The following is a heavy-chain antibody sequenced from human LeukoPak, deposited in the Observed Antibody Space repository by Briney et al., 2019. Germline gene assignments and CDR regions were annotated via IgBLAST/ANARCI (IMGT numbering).Heavy chain of an antibody. D-gene: IGHD3-16*02. CDR1: GFTFSSYA. Sequence: PGGSLRLSCAASGFTFSSYAMHWVRQAPGKGLEWVAVISYDGSNKYYADSVKGRFTISRDNSKNTLYLQMNSLRAEDTAVYYCAKGLRLGELSFGLDYWGQGTLVTVSS. CDR2: ISYDGSNK. J-gene: IGHJ4*02. V-gene: IGHV3-30-3*01. CDR3: AKGLRLGELSFGLDY.